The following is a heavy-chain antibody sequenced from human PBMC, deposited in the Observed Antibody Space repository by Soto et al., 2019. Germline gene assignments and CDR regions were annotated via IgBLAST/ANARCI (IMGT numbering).Heavy chain of an antibody. V-gene: IGHV4-4*02. CDR2: IFHSGRT. CDR1: GASIISNDW. J-gene: IGHJ4*02. D-gene: IGHD6-19*01. CDR3: ARANLRSGWTFDH. Sequence: SETLSLTCSFCGASIISNDWWIWIRQTPGKGLEWIGEIFHSGRTNYSPSFKSRVTISVDTSKSQFSLEMASVTAADTAVYYCARANLRSGWTFDHWGQGSPVTVS.